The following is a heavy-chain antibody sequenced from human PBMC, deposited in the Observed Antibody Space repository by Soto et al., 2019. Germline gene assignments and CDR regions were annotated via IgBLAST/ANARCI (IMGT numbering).Heavy chain of an antibody. CDR3: ARHPSDFWFDP. J-gene: IGHJ5*02. Sequence: QLQLQESGPGLVKPSETLSLTCTVSGGSISSSSYFWGWIRQPPGKGLEWIGRIYYSGSTYYNPSLKRRVPVSVDTSKNQFSLKLSSVTAADTAVYYCARHPSDFWFDPWGQGTLVTVSS. D-gene: IGHD2-21*02. CDR2: IYYSGST. V-gene: IGHV4-39*01. CDR1: GGSISSSSYF.